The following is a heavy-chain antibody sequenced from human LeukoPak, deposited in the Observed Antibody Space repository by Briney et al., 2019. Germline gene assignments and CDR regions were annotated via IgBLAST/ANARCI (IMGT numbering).Heavy chain of an antibody. CDR1: SGSIRNSNYY. V-gene: IGHV4-39*07. CDR2: IFYDGSS. Sequence: ASETLSLTCTVSSGSIRNSNYYWGWIRQPPGKGLEWIGSIFYDGSSDYNPSLKSRVTISVDTSKNQFSLKLSSVTAADTAVYYCARDPPIPLYDAHAFDIWGQGTMVTVSS. CDR3: ARDPPIPLYDAHAFDI. J-gene: IGHJ3*02. D-gene: IGHD5/OR15-5a*01.